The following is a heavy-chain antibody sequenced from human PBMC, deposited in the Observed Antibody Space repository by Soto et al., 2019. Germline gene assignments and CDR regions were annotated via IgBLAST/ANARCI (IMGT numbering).Heavy chain of an antibody. Sequence: QVQLQESGPGLVKPSETLSLTCSVSGDSIGSGGHYWNWIRQHPEKGLEWIGYIYYSGRTHYNPSLRSRLRISLDTSKNQFFLRLTSVTAAATALYYWARDQAIAPTVWGYWGQGSHVTVSS. D-gene: IGHD7-27*01. CDR1: GDSIGSGGHY. J-gene: IGHJ4*02. CDR3: ARDQAIAPTVWGY. V-gene: IGHV4-31*03. CDR2: IYYSGRT.